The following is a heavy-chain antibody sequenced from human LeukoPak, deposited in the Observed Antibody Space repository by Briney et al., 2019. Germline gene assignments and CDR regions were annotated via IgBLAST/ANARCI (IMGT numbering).Heavy chain of an antibody. V-gene: IGHV4-30-4*08. J-gene: IGHJ6*03. Sequence: ASETLSLTCTVSGGSISSGDYYWNWIRQPPGKGLERIGYIYYSGSTYYNPSLKSRVTIPVDTSKNQFSLQLSSVTAADTAVYYCARGYSNFPYYYMDVWGKGTTVTVSS. CDR2: IYYSGST. CDR1: GGSISSGDYY. D-gene: IGHD4-11*01. CDR3: ARGYSNFPYYYMDV.